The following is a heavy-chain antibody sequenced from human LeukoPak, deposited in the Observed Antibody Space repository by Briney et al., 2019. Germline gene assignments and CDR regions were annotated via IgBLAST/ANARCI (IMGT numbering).Heavy chain of an antibody. CDR1: GGSISGYY. D-gene: IGHD3-22*01. CDR2: IYYSGST. J-gene: IGHJ3*02. V-gene: IGHV4-59*08. Sequence: SETLSLTCTVSGGSISGYYWSWIRQPPGKGLEWIGYIYYSGSTNYNASLKSRVTMSVDTSKNQFSLSLTSVTAADTAVYYCARRFVGYDSSWGASDIWGQGTMVTVSS. CDR3: ARRFVGYDSSWGASDI.